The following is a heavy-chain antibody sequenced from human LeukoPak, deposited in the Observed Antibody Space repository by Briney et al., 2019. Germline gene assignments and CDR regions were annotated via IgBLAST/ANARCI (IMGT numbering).Heavy chain of an antibody. CDR2: INPSGGSI. Sequence: GASVKVSCKASGYIFSSYYMYWVRQGPGQGLEWMGIINPSGGSIRYAQKFQGRVTMTRDTSTSTVYMELSSLRSEDTAVYYCARGRNYYDSSGYYYEGDAFDIWGQGTMATVSS. J-gene: IGHJ3*02. CDR1: GYIFSSYY. CDR3: ARGRNYYDSSGYYYEGDAFDI. D-gene: IGHD3-22*01. V-gene: IGHV1-46*01.